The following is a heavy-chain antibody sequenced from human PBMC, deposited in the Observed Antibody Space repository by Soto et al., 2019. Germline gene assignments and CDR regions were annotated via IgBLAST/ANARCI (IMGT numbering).Heavy chain of an antibody. V-gene: IGHV4-59*01. CDR2: IFYSGST. J-gene: IGHJ5*02. Sequence: SETLSLTCTVSGGSISNYYWSWIRQPPGRGLGWIGHIFYSGSTNYNPALKSRVTISVDTSKSQFSLKLSSVTAADTAVYYCAKDSGYNYGYFRWFDPWGQGTLVT. CDR3: AKDSGYNYGYFRWFDP. CDR1: GGSISNYY. D-gene: IGHD5-18*01.